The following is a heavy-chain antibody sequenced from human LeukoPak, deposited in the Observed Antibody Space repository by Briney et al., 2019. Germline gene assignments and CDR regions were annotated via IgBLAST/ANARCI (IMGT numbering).Heavy chain of an antibody. V-gene: IGHV4-34*01. D-gene: IGHD4-17*01. CDR1: GGSFSGYY. CDR2: INHSGST. CDR3: ARGGGRWVTTGWFDP. Sequence: SETLSLTCAVYGGSFSGYYWSWIRQPPGKGLEWIGEINHSGSTNYNPSLQSRVTISVDTSTNQLFLKLSSVTAADTAVYYCARGGGRWVTTGWFDPWGRGTRVTVSS. J-gene: IGHJ5*02.